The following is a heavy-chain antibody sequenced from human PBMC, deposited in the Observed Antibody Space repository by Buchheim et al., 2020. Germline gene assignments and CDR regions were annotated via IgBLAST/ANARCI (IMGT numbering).Heavy chain of an antibody. Sequence: QVQLQESGPGLVKPSETLSLICTVSGGSISSFYWSWFRQSPGKELEWIGYLSNTGSTDYNPSLKSRVAISVDTSKNQFSLKLNSVAAAHTAVYYCARSRTAHGSVDPWGQGTL. J-gene: IGHJ5*02. D-gene: IGHD2-21*02. CDR3: ARSRTAHGSVDP. CDR1: GGSISSFY. CDR2: LSNTGST. V-gene: IGHV4-59*01.